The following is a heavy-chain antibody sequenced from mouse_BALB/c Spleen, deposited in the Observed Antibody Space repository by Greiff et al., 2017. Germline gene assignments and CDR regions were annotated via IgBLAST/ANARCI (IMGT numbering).Heavy chain of an antibody. J-gene: IGHJ3*01. Sequence: EVKVVESGGGLVQPGGSLRLSCATSGFTFTDYYMSWVRQPPGKALEWLGFIRNKANGYTTEYSASVKGRFTISRDNSQSILYLQMNTLRAEDSATYYCARGYDGYYWGQGTLVTVSA. V-gene: IGHV7-3*02. CDR3: ARGYDGYY. CDR1: GFTFTDYY. CDR2: IRNKANGYTT. D-gene: IGHD2-3*01.